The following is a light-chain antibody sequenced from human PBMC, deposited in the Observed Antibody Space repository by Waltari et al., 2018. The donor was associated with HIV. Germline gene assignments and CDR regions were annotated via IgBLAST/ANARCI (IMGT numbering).Light chain of an antibody. J-gene: IGKJ2*01. CDR3: QQYGRSYT. V-gene: IGKV3-20*01. CDR2: GAS. CDR1: QSVISTY. Sequence: EIVLTQSPGTLSLSPGERATLSCRASQSVISTYLAWYQHRPGQAPRLLIYGASSRATGVPDKFTGSGSGTDFTLTITRLEPEDFAVYYCQQYGRSYTFGQGTNLEIK.